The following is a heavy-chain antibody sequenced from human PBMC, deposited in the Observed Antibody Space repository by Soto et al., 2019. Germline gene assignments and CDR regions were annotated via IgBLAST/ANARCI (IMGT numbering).Heavy chain of an antibody. CDR2: ISYDGSNE. CDR1: GLSFSSYG. V-gene: IGHV3-30*18. Sequence: XGSLRLTCAASGLSFSSYGKHWVRQAPGKGLEWVAVISYDGSNEYYADSVKGRFTISRDKSKNTLYLQMNSLRAEDTAVYYCPKSLAIGASVLPYGLDVWGQGTTVTVSS. D-gene: IGHD2-15*01. J-gene: IGHJ6*02. CDR3: PKSLAIGASVLPYGLDV.